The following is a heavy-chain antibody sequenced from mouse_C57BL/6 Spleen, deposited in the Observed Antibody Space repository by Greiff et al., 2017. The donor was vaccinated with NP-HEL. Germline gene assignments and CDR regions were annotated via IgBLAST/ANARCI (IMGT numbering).Heavy chain of an antibody. CDR3: ARHKGGNPYFDY. CDR2: ISSGGSYT. J-gene: IGHJ2*01. D-gene: IGHD2-1*01. Sequence: EVQVVESGGDLVKPGGSLKLSCAASGFTFSSYGMSWVRQTPDKRLEWVATISSGGSYTYYPDSVKGRFTISRDNAKNTLYLQMSSLKSEDTAMYYCARHKGGNPYFDYWGQGTTLTVSS. CDR1: GFTFSSYG. V-gene: IGHV5-6*01.